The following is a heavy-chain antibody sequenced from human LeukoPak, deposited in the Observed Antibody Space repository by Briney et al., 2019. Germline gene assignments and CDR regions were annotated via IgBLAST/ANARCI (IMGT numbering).Heavy chain of an antibody. Sequence: SETLSLTCTVSGGSVSSYYWSWIRQPAGKGLEWIGRIYTSGSTSYNPSLESRVTMSVDTSKNQFSLKLSSVTAADTAVYCCASPRSGYDLGFDYWGQGTLVTVSS. J-gene: IGHJ4*02. CDR1: GGSVSSYY. CDR2: IYTSGST. CDR3: ASPRSGYDLGFDY. D-gene: IGHD5-12*01. V-gene: IGHV4-4*07.